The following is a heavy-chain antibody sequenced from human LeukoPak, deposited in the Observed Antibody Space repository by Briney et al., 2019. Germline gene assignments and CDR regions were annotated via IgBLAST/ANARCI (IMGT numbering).Heavy chain of an antibody. Sequence: SETLSLTCTVFGGSISSYYWSWVRQPAGKGLEWIVRIYTSGSTNYNPSLKSRVTMTVDTSKNQFSLKLSSVTAADTAVYYCASSIGSVSGYGSGFDYWGQGTLVTVSS. CDR1: GGSISSYY. CDR3: ASSIGSVSGYGSGFDY. CDR2: IYTSGST. D-gene: IGHD5-12*01. V-gene: IGHV4-4*07. J-gene: IGHJ4*02.